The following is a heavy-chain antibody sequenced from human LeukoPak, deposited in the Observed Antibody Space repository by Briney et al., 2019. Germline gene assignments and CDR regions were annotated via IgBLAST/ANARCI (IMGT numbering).Heavy chain of an antibody. CDR3: ARGAYSNAPNYYYMDV. CDR2: IYYSGST. J-gene: IGHJ6*03. V-gene: IGHV4-39*07. D-gene: IGHD4-11*01. Sequence: SETLSLTCTVSGGSISSSSYYWGWIRQPPGKGLEWIGSIYYSGSTYYNPSLKSRVTISVDTSKNQFSLKLSSVTAADTAVYYCARGAYSNAPNYYYMDVWSKGTTVTVSS. CDR1: GGSISSSSYY.